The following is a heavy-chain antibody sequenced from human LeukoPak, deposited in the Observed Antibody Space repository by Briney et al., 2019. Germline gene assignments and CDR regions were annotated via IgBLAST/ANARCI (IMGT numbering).Heavy chain of an antibody. D-gene: IGHD3-10*01. V-gene: IGHV1-46*01. Sequence: ASVKVSCKASGYTFTSYGISWVRQAPGQGLEWMGIINPSGGSTSYAQKFQGRVTMTRDTSTSTVYMELSSLRSEDTAVYYCARGDGITMVRGVIIHFDYWGQGTLVTVSS. CDR1: GYTFTSYG. J-gene: IGHJ4*02. CDR3: ARGDGITMVRGVIIHFDY. CDR2: INPSGGST.